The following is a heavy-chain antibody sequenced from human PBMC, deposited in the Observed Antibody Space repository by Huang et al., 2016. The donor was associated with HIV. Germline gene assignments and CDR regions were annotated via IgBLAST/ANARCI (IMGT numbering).Heavy chain of an antibody. D-gene: IGHD3-22*01. CDR3: TRGYYYADFDH. CDR2: ISTYKGNT. V-gene: IGHV1-18*04. Sequence: QLVQSGAEVKKPGASVKVSCKASGYSFTRYGISWVRQAPGQGLEWMGWISTYKGNTNYEQKLQGRVTMTTDTSTSTVYMELRSLRSDDTAVYYCTRGYYYADFDHWGQGTLVTVSS. CDR1: GYSFTRYG. J-gene: IGHJ4*02.